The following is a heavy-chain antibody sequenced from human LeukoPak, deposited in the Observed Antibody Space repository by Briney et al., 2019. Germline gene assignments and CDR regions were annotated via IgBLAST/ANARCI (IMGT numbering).Heavy chain of an antibody. CDR3: ARLHGWFDP. V-gene: IGHV4-39*02. CDR2: ISYSGST. J-gene: IGHJ5*02. CDR1: GGSISGGRDF. Sequence: PSQTLSLTCTVSGGSISGGRDFWGWGRQPPGKGLGWVGCISYSGSTYYNPSLKSPVTISVDTSKNHLSLNLSSVNAADTAVYYCARLHGWFDPWGQGTLVTVSS.